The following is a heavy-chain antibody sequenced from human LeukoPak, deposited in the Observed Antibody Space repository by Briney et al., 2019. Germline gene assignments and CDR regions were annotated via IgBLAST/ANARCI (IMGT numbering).Heavy chain of an antibody. J-gene: IGHJ4*02. CDR2: ISAYNGNT. CDR1: GYTFTSYG. V-gene: IGHV1-18*01. D-gene: IGHD3-16*01. Sequence: ASVKVSCKASGYTFTSYGISWVRQAPGQGLEWMGWISAYNGNTNYAQKLQGRVTMTTDTSTSTAYMELRSLRSDDTAVYYCTRDHKRGGEYYFDYWGQGTLVTVSS. CDR3: TRDHKRGGEYYFDY.